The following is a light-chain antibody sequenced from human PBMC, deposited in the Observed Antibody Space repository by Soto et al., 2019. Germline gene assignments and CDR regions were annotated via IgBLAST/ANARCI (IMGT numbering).Light chain of an antibody. CDR2: GAS. CDR3: QQYCSSPYP. Sequence: EIVLTQSPGTLSLSPGARATLSCRASQSVSSSYLAWYQQKPGQAPRLLIYGASSRATGIPDRFSGSGSGTDFTLTISRLEPEDFAVYYCQQYCSSPYPFGQGTKLEIK. J-gene: IGKJ2*01. V-gene: IGKV3-20*01. CDR1: QSVSSSY.